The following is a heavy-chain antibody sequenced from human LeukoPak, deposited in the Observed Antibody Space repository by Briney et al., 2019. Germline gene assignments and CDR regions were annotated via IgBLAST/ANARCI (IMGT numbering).Heavy chain of an antibody. CDR1: GYSFTSYW. CDR2: IYPGDSDT. D-gene: IGHD2-2*01. CDR3: ARHVGGYCSSTSCYDSNWFDP. V-gene: IGHV5-51*01. Sequence: GESLKISCKGSGYSFTSYWIGWVRQMPGKGLEWMGIIYPGDSDTRYSPSFQGQVTISADKSISTAYLQWSSLKASDTAMYYCARHVGGYCSSTSCYDSNWFDPWGQGTLVTVSS. J-gene: IGHJ5*02.